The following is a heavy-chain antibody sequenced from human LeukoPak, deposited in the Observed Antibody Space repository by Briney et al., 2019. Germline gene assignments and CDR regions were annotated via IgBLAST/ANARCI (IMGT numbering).Heavy chain of an antibody. J-gene: IGHJ4*02. V-gene: IGHV3-9*01. CDR3: SKDGVLKYDSSGYYPN. CDR1: GFTFDDYA. D-gene: IGHD3-22*01. CDR2: ISWNSGSI. Sequence: GRSLRLSCAASGFTFDDYARHWVRQAPGKGLEWVSGISWNSGSIGYADSVKGRFTISRDNAKNSLYLHMNSLRAEDTALYYCSKDGVLKYDSSGYYPNWGQGTLVTVSS.